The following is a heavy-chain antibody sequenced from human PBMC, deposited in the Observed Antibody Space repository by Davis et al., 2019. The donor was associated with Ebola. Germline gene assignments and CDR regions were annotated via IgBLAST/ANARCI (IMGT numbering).Heavy chain of an antibody. Sequence: PGGSLRLSCAASGFTFSSYAMTWARQAPGKGREWVSATTSSGGGTYYADSVKGRFTISRDNSKDTLYLQMNSLRVDDTAVYYCAKGGSGWPSDYSYGMGVWGKGTTVTVSS. V-gene: IGHV3-23*01. D-gene: IGHD6-19*01. CDR3: AKGGSGWPSDYSYGMGV. CDR2: TTSSGGGT. J-gene: IGHJ6*04. CDR1: GFTFSSYA.